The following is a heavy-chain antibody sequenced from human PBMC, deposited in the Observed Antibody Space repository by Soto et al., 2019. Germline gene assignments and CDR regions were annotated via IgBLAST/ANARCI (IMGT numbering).Heavy chain of an antibody. Sequence: SETLSLTCTVSGGSVSNSNYYWGWICHSPGKGLEWIGSVYYRGRSYSKSSVKSRVTISVDTSKNQFSLNLNSVTASDTAVYFCVSQRTSVLTQAYVDYWGPGALVTVSS. CDR3: VSQRTSVLTQAYVDY. CDR2: VYYRGRS. CDR1: GGSVSNSNYY. D-gene: IGHD2-8*01. J-gene: IGHJ4*02. V-gene: IGHV4-39*01.